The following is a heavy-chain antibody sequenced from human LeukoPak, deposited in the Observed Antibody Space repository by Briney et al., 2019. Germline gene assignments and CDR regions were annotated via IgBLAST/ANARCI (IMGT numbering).Heavy chain of an antibody. CDR3: ARGRGGPPFDY. D-gene: IGHD3-10*01. J-gene: IGHJ4*02. CDR2: ISADGGTT. Sequence: PGGSLRLSCAASGFSFRGYGVHWVRQAPGQGLEYVSAISADGGTTDYLNSVKGRFTISRDNSKNTVCLQMGRLRTDDTAVYYCARGRGGPPFDYWGQGTVVTVAS. V-gene: IGHV3-64*01. CDR1: GFSFRGYG.